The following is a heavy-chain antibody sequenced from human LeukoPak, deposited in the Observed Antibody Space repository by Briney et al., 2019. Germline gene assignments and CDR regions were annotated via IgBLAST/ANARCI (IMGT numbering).Heavy chain of an antibody. Sequence: GGSLRLSCAASGFTVSSNYMSWVRQAPGKGLEWVSIIYRVGSTFYADSVEGRFTTSRDNSKNTLYLQMNSLRVEDTAIYYCARDGGNNSWYGMDVWGQGTTVTVSS. D-gene: IGHD4-23*01. CDR2: IYRVGST. J-gene: IGHJ6*02. V-gene: IGHV3-66*01. CDR1: GFTVSSNY. CDR3: ARDGGNNSWYGMDV.